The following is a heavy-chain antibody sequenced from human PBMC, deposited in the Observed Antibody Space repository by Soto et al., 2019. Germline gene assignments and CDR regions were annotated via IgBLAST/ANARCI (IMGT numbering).Heavy chain of an antibody. Sequence: SETLSLTCTVSGGSISTYYWSWIRQPPGKGLEWIGYIYYSGSTSYNPSLKSRVTISVDTSKNQFSLKLSSVTAADTAVYYCARGGWRHIDYWGQGTLVTVSS. J-gene: IGHJ4*02. CDR2: IYYSGST. CDR3: ARGGWRHIDY. D-gene: IGHD3-3*01. V-gene: IGHV4-59*08. CDR1: GGSISTYY.